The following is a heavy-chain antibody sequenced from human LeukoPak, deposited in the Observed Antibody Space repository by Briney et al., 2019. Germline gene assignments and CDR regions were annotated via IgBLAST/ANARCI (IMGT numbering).Heavy chain of an antibody. CDR1: GFTFSSNW. Sequence: PGGSLRLSCAASGFTFSSNWMHWVRQAPGKGLVWVSRIKGDGSSTSYADSVKGRFTISRDNAKNSLYLQMNSLRAEDTAVYYCARVGFGDGWLKPYYYYYGMDVWGQGTTVTVSS. V-gene: IGHV3-74*01. J-gene: IGHJ6*02. CDR2: IKGDGSST. CDR3: ARVGFGDGWLKPYYYYYGMDV. D-gene: IGHD3-10*01.